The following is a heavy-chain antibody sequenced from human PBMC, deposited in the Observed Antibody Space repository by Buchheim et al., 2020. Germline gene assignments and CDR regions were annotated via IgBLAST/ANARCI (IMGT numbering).Heavy chain of an antibody. D-gene: IGHD1-1*01. Sequence: QVQLQQWGAGLLKPSETLSLTCAVYGGSFSGYYWSWIRQPPGKGLERIGEINHSGSTNYNPSLKSRVTISVDTSKNQFSLKLSSVTAADTAVYYCTSGYNKYYYYYGMDVWGQGTT. CDR1: GGSFSGYY. V-gene: IGHV4-34*01. CDR3: TSGYNKYYYYYGMDV. J-gene: IGHJ6*02. CDR2: INHSGST.